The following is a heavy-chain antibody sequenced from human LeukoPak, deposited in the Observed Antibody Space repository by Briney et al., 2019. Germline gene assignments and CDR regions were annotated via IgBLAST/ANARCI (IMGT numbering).Heavy chain of an antibody. J-gene: IGHJ6*02. CDR2: ISGSGGST. D-gene: IGHD6-19*01. V-gene: IGHV3-23*01. CDR3: AKDSGTYSSGWYGSYYYGMDV. CDR1: GFTVSSNY. Sequence: GGSLRLSCVASGFTVSSNYMSWVRQAPGKGLEWVSAISGSGGSTYYADSVKGRFTISRDNSKNTLYLQMNSLRAEDTAVYYCAKDSGTYSSGWYGSYYYGMDVWGQGTTVTVSS.